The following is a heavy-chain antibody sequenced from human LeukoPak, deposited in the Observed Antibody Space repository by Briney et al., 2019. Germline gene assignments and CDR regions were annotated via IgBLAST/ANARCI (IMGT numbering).Heavy chain of an antibody. CDR1: GYSFTSYW. V-gene: IGHV5-51*01. CDR3: ARLLANWHFDL. Sequence: GESLKISCKGSGYSFTSYWIGWVRQMPGKGLEWMGIYPGDSDSRYSPSFQGQVTISADKSISTTYLQWSSLKASDTAMYYCARLLANWHFDLWGRGTLVTVSS. CDR2: YPGDSDS. J-gene: IGHJ2*01.